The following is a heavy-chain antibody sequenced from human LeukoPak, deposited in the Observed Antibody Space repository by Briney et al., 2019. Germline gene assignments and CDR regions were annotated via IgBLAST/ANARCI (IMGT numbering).Heavy chain of an antibody. CDR1: GGSVSSYY. D-gene: IGHD6-19*01. CDR2: IYNSEST. CDR3: ARFHSGPSGWYVLWYFDL. V-gene: IGHV4-4*09. Sequence: SETLSLTCTVSGGSVSSYYWSWIRQPPGKGLEWIGYIYNSESTNYNSSLKSRVTMSVDTSKNQFFLKLSSVTAADTAAYYCARFHSGPSGWYVLWYFDLWGRGTLVTVSS. J-gene: IGHJ2*01.